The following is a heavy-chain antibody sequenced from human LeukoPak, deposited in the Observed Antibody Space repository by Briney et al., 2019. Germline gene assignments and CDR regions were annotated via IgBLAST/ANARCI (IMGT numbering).Heavy chain of an antibody. CDR3: ARDAGPHCSSTSCYVSYMDV. CDR2: T. V-gene: IGHV3-11*06. J-gene: IGHJ6*03. D-gene: IGHD2-2*01. Sequence: THYADSVKGRFTISRDNAKNSLYLQMNSLRAEDTAVYYCARDAGPHCSSTSCYVSYMDVWGKGTTVTVSS.